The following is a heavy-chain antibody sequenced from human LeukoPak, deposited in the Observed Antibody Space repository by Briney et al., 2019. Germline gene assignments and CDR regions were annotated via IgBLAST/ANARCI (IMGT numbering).Heavy chain of an antibody. V-gene: IGHV4-30-4*08. J-gene: IGHJ4*02. D-gene: IGHD4-11*01. Sequence: PSETLSLTCTVSGGSISSGDYYWSWIRQPPGKGLEWLGYIYYSGSTYYNPSLKSRVTMSVDTPKNQFSLKLSSVTAADTAAYSCARGLSGDYSTGWGQGTLVTVSS. CDR1: GGSISSGDYY. CDR3: ARGLSGDYSTG. CDR2: IYYSGST.